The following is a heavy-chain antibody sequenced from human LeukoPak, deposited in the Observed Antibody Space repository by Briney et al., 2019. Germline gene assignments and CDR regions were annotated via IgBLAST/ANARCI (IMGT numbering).Heavy chain of an antibody. CDR3: ARFFRQQLVLGYYYYGMDV. CDR1: GYTFTSYD. Sequence: ASVKVSCKASGYTFTSYDINWVRQATGQGLEWMGWMNPNSGNTGYAQKFQGRVTMTRNTSVSTAYMELSSLRSEDTAVYYCARFFRQQLVLGYYYYGMDVSGQGTTVTVSS. V-gene: IGHV1-8*01. D-gene: IGHD6-6*01. CDR2: MNPNSGNT. J-gene: IGHJ6*02.